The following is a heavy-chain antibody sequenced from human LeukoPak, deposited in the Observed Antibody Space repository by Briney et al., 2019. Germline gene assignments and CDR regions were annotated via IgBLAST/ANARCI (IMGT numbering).Heavy chain of an antibody. CDR1: GGTFSSYA. J-gene: IGHJ5*02. D-gene: IGHD6-13*01. V-gene: IGHV1-69*05. CDR2: IIPIFVTA. CDR3: ARDVGSSSWYRFDP. Sequence: SVKVSCKASGGTFSSYAIGWVRQAPGQGLEWMGGIIPIFVTANYAQKFQGRVTITTDESTSTAYMELSSLRSEDTAVYYCARDVGSSSWYRFDPWGQGTLVTVSS.